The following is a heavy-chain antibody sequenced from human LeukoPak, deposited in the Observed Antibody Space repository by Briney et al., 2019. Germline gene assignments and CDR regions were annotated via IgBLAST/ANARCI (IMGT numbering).Heavy chain of an antibody. D-gene: IGHD6-19*01. CDR2: IYHSGST. J-gene: IGHJ4*02. Sequence: SQTLSLTCAVSGGSISSGGYSWSWIRQPPGKGLEWIGYIYHSGSTYYNPSLKSRVTISVDTSKDQFSLKLSSVTAADTAVYYCASLYSSGWFDFDYWGQGTLVTVSS. V-gene: IGHV4-30-2*01. CDR3: ASLYSSGWFDFDY. CDR1: GGSISSGGYS.